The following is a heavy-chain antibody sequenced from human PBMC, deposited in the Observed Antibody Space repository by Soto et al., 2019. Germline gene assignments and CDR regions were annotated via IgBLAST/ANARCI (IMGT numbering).Heavy chain of an antibody. V-gene: IGHV3-11*05. CDR1: GFTFRDYY. CDR3: AREYYYAMDV. J-gene: IGHJ6*02. CDR2: IDSSTKYT. Sequence: QVQLVESGGGLVRPGGSLRLSCEASGFTFRDYYMTWFRQAPGKGLEWLSYIDSSTKYTNYADSVKGRFTISRDNAKNSLYLQMNSLRADATPLYYCAREYYYAMDVWGHGTMVTVSS.